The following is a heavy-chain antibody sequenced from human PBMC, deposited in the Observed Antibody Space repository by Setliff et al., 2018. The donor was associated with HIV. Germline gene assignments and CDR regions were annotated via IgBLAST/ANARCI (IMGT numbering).Heavy chain of an antibody. V-gene: IGHV1-18*01. CDR3: VKADVLLCDV. CDR1: GYTFTTYG. J-gene: IGHJ4*02. CDR2: ISTYNGTDT. Sequence: ASVKVSCKASGYTFTTYGITWVRQAPGQGLEWMGWISTYNGTDTNYALKFQGRVTFTTDTSVSTSYMELERLSADDTAIYYCVKADVLLCDVWGQGTLVTVSS. D-gene: IGHD3-16*01.